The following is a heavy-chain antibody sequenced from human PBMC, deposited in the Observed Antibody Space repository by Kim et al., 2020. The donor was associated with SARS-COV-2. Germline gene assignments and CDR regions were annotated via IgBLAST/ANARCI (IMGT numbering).Heavy chain of an antibody. V-gene: IGHV4-39*01. J-gene: IGHJ4*02. CDR1: GGSISSSSYY. CDR2: IYYSGIT. D-gene: IGHD6-19*01. Sequence: SETLSLTCTVSGGSISSSSYYWGWIRQPPGKGLEWIGSIYYSGITYYNPSLKSRVTISVDTSKNQFSLKLSSVTAADTAVYYCARLRVQWLVYWGQGTLVTVSS. CDR3: ARLRVQWLVY.